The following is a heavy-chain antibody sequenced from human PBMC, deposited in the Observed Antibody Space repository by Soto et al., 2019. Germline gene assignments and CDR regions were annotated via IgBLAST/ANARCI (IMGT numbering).Heavy chain of an antibody. D-gene: IGHD4-17*01. V-gene: IGHV4-59*08. CDR1: GGSISSYY. CDR3: ARHFLGDYGDRFFDY. CDR2: IYYSGST. J-gene: IGHJ4*02. Sequence: QVQLQESGPGLVKPSETLSLTCTVSGGSISSYYWCWIRQPPGKGLEWMGYIYYSGSTNYNPSLTRRVTISVDTSKNQFSLKLSSVTAADTAVYYCARHFLGDYGDRFFDYWGQGTLVTVSS.